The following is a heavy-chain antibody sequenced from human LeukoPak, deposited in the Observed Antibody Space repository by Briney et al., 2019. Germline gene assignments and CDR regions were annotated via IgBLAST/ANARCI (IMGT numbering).Heavy chain of an antibody. J-gene: IGHJ6*02. CDR1: GFTFTHYN. Sequence: GGSLRLSCAASGFTFTHYNMYWVRQPPGKGLEWVSLINWDGSSSYYADSVKGRFTISRDNNKNSLYLHMNSLRTEDTALYYCTRTGSYYYYGMDVWGQGTTVAVSS. V-gene: IGHV3-43*01. D-gene: IGHD3/OR15-3a*01. CDR3: TRTGSYYYYGMDV. CDR2: INWDGSSS.